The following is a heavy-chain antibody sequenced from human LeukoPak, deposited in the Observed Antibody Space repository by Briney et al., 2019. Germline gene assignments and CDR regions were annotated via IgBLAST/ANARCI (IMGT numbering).Heavy chain of an antibody. CDR3: AKDTSAWWYHRAYMNV. D-gene: IGHD2-15*01. V-gene: IGHV3-23*01. CDR1: GFSFINYA. Sequence: GGSLRLSCAASGFSFINYAMSWVRQAPGGGLEWVSAISGSGDKTFHADSVKGRFTTSIDNSKNTLSLQMSSLRVEDSAVYFCAKDTSAWWYHRAYMNVWGTGTTVTVSS. CDR2: ISGSGDKT. J-gene: IGHJ6*03.